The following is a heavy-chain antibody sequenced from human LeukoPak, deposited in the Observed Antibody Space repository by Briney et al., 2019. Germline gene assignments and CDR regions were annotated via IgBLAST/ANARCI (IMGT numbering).Heavy chain of an antibody. Sequence: PGGSLRLSCVASQFTFSSHWMTWVRQAPGKGLELVAKIKEDGSDNYYVDSVKGRFTISRENARNTLYLQMNSLRAEDTAIYYCARDGISCTGGHCYFASWGQGTLVTVSS. D-gene: IGHD2-8*02. CDR2: IKEDGSDN. J-gene: IGHJ4*02. CDR3: ARDGISCTGGHCYFAS. CDR1: QFTFSSHW. V-gene: IGHV3-7*01.